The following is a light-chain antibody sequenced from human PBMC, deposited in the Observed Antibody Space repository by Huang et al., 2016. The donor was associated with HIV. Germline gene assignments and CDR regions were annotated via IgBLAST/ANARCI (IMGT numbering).Light chain of an antibody. Sequence: DIQVTQSPSSLSASVGDRVTITCRTSQRSSSHLSWYQQKIGKGPKLLIYSSTVLQSGVPSRVTGSGSGTDFTLTINSLQPEDFATYYCQQTYSAPVTFGGGTRVEIK. V-gene: IGKV1-39*01. J-gene: IGKJ4*01. CDR1: QRSSSH. CDR2: SST. CDR3: QQTYSAPVT.